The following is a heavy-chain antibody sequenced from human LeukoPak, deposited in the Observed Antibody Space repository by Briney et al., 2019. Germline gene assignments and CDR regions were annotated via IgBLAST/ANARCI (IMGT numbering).Heavy chain of an antibody. J-gene: IGHJ4*02. D-gene: IGHD3-22*01. Sequence: GGSLRLSCAASGFTFSSYSMNWVRQAPGKGLEWVSYISSSSSTIYYADSVKGRFTISRDNAKNSLYLQMNSLRAEDTAVYYCARSRPHDSSGYYYIGWGQGTLVTVSS. CDR2: ISSSSSTI. V-gene: IGHV3-48*04. CDR1: GFTFSSYS. CDR3: ARSRPHDSSGYYYIG.